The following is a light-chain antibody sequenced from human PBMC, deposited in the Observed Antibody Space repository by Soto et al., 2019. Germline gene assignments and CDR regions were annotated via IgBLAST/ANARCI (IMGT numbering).Light chain of an antibody. CDR2: NNN. Sequence: QSVLTQPPSVSATPGQRVTISCSGSSSNIGSNTVNWYQQLPGTAPKLLIYNNNQRPSGVPDRFSGSKSGTSASLAISGLQSEDEADYYCGAWDDSLNGVVFGGGTKLTVL. J-gene: IGLJ2*01. CDR1: SSNIGSNT. V-gene: IGLV1-44*01. CDR3: GAWDDSLNGVV.